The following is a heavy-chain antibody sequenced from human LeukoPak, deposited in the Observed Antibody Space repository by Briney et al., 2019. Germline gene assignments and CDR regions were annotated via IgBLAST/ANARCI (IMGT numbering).Heavy chain of an antibody. CDR3: ARSTGQYQLLYFDYYYYMVV. Sequence: SQTLSLTCTVSGGSISSGGDYWSWIRQHPGKGLEWIGYIYYSGSTYYNPSLKSRVTISVDTSKNQFSLKLSSVTAADTAVYYCARSTGQYQLLYFDYYYYMVVWGKGTTVTVSS. D-gene: IGHD2-2*02. V-gene: IGHV4-31*03. J-gene: IGHJ6*03. CDR1: GGSISSGGDY. CDR2: IYYSGST.